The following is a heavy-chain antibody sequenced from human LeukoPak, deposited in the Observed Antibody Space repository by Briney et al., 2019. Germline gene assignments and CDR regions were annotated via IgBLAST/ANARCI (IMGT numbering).Heavy chain of an antibody. CDR2: IPYDGSNK. Sequence: PGGSLRLSCAASGFTFSSYAMHWVRQAPGKGLEWVAVIPYDGSNKYYADSVKGRFTISRDNSKNTLYLQMNSLRAEDTAVYYCAPDWGLDYWGQGTLVTVSS. CDR3: APDWGLDY. CDR1: GFTFSSYA. V-gene: IGHV3-30-3*01. J-gene: IGHJ4*02. D-gene: IGHD7-27*01.